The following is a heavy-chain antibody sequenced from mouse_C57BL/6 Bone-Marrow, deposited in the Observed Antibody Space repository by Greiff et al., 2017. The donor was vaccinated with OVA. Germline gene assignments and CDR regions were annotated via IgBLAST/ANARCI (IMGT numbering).Heavy chain of an antibody. CDR1: GYTFTSYW. J-gene: IGHJ3*01. CDR2: INPSNGGT. D-gene: IGHD2-2*01. V-gene: IGHV1-53*01. CDR3: ARWPFYGYDVRFAD. Sequence: QVQLQQPGTELVKPGASVKLSCKASGYTFTSYWMHWVKQRPGQGLEWIGNINPSNGGTNYNEKFKSKATLTVDKSSSTAYMQLSSLTSEDSAVYYCARWPFYGYDVRFADWGQGALVTVSA.